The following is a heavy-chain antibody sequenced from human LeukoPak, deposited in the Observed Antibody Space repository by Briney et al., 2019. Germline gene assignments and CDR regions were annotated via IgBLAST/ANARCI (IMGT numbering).Heavy chain of an antibody. Sequence: PGRSLRLSCAASGFTFSSYGMHWVRQAPGKGREGVAVISYDGSNKYYADSVKGRFTISRDNSKNTLYLQMNSLRAEDTAVYYCAKFSSGSPHGDDYWGQGTLVTVSS. D-gene: IGHD1-26*01. V-gene: IGHV3-30*18. CDR1: GFTFSSYG. CDR3: AKFSSGSPHGDDY. J-gene: IGHJ4*02. CDR2: ISYDGSNK.